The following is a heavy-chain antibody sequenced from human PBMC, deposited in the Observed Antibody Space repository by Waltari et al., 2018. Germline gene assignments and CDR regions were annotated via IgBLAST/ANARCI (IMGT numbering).Heavy chain of an antibody. CDR1: GFTFSSYG. CDR3: ARDRGAVAGFFDY. D-gene: IGHD6-19*01. CDR2: IWYDGMNK. V-gene: IGHV3-33*01. J-gene: IGHJ4*02. Sequence: QVQLVESGGGVVQPGRSLRLSCAASGFTFSSYGMHWVRQAPGKGLGWVAGIWYDGMNKYYADSVKGRFTISRDNSKNTLDLQMNSLRAEDTAVYYCARDRGAVAGFFDYWGQGTLVTVSS.